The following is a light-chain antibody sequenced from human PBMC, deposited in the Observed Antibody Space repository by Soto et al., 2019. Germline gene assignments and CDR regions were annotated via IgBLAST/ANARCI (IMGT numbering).Light chain of an antibody. CDR3: QHYNSYGT. CDR1: QGISSY. Sequence: AIRMTQSPSSFSASTGDRVTITCRASQGISSYLAWYQQKPGKAPKLLIYAASTLQSGVPSRFSGSGSGTDFTLTISCLQSEDFATYYCQHYNSYGTFGQGTRVEI. J-gene: IGKJ1*01. V-gene: IGKV1-8*01. CDR2: AAS.